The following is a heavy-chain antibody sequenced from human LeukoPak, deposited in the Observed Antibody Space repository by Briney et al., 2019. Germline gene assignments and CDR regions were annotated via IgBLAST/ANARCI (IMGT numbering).Heavy chain of an antibody. CDR2: IYYSGST. J-gene: IGHJ4*02. D-gene: IGHD2-2*01. CDR1: GGSISSGGYY. Sequence: SQTLSLTCTVSGGSISSGGYYWSWIRQHPGMGLEWIGYIYYSGSTYYNPSLKSRVTISVDTSKNQFSLKLSSVTAADTAVYYCARDHCSSTSCYGFDYWGQGTLVTVSS. V-gene: IGHV4-31*03. CDR3: ARDHCSSTSCYGFDY.